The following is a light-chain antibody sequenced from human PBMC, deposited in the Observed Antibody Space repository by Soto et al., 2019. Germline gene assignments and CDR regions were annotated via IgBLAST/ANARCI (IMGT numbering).Light chain of an antibody. V-gene: IGKV3-11*01. CDR1: QSVSRH. J-gene: IGKJ1*01. Sequence: EIVLTQSPATLSLSPGERATLSCRASQSVSRHLAWYQQKPGQAPRLLIYGASTRATGIPARFSGSGSGTDFTLTISSLQPEDFATYYCLQDYNYPWTFGQGTKVDIK. CDR2: GAS. CDR3: LQDYNYPWT.